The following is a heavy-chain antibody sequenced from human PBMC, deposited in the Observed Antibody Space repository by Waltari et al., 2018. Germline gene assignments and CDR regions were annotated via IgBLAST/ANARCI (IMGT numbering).Heavy chain of an antibody. CDR3: ARERTGIAAAGTFDY. D-gene: IGHD6-13*01. Sequence: QVQLVQSGAEVKKPGASVKVSCKASGYTFTGYYMHWVRQAPGQGLEWMGWINPTSGGTNYAQKFQGRVTMTRDTSISTAYMELSRLRSDDTAVYYCARERTGIAAAGTFDYWGQGTLVTVSS. V-gene: IGHV1-2*02. CDR1: GYTFTGYY. J-gene: IGHJ4*02. CDR2: INPTSGGT.